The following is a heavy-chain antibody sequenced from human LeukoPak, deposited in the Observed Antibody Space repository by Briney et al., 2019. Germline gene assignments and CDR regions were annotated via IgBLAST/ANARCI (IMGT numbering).Heavy chain of an antibody. D-gene: IGHD1-26*01. J-gene: IGHJ4*02. CDR1: GFTFSSAW. CDR3: TSSGSSGAGDFDY. CDR2: IKSKTDGGTT. V-gene: IGHV3-15*01. Sequence: GGSLRLSCAASGFTFSSAWLTWVRQAPGKGLEWVGRIKSKTDGGTTDYAAPVEGRFTISRDDSKNTLYLQLNSLKTEDTAVYYCTSSGSSGAGDFDYWGQGTLVTVSS.